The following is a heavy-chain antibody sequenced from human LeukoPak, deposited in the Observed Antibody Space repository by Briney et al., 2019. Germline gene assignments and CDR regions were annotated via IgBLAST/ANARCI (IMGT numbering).Heavy chain of an antibody. CDR2: IYPGDSDT. D-gene: IGHD1-26*01. CDR1: GYNFSSYW. CDR3: ATGSGSYFDY. Sequence: GESLKISCKGSGYNFSSYWIGWVRQMAGKGLEWMGIIYPGDSDTRYSPSFQGPVTISADKSISTSYLQWSSLKASDTAMYYCATGSGSYFDYWGQGTLVTVSS. V-gene: IGHV5-51*01. J-gene: IGHJ4*02.